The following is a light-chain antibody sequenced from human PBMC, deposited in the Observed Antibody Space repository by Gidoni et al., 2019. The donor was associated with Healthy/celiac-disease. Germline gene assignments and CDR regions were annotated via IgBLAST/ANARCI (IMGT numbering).Light chain of an antibody. Sequence: DIVMTQSPLSLPVTPGEPASISCRSSQSLLHSNGYNYLDWYLQKPGQSPQLLIYLGSNRASGGSGTDFTLKISRLEAEDVGVYSCMQALQTPRNTFGGGTKVEIK. CDR2: LGS. CDR3: MQALQTPRNT. V-gene: IGKV2-28*01. CDR1: QSLLHSNGYNY. J-gene: IGKJ4*01.